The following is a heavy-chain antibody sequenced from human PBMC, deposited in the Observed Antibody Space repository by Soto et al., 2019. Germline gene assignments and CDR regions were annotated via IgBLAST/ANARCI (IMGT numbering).Heavy chain of an antibody. CDR3: ARDLGYSSIGGNHYYYGMDV. CDR1: GYTFTSYG. D-gene: IGHD6-13*01. J-gene: IGHJ6*02. CDR2: ISAYNGNT. V-gene: IGHV1-18*04. Sequence: GASVKVSCKASGYTFTSYGISWVRQAPGQGLEWMGWISAYNGNTNNARKLQGRVTMTTDTSTSTAYMELRSLRSDDTAVYYCARDLGYSSIGGNHYYYGMDVWGQGTTVTVSS.